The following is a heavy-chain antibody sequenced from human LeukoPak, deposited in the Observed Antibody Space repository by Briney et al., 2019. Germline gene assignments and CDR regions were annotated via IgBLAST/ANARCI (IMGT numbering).Heavy chain of an antibody. V-gene: IGHV4-34*01. Sequence: SETLSLTCAVYGGSFSGYYWSRIRQPPGKGLEWIGEINHSGSTNYNPSLKSRVTISVDTSENQFPLKLSSVTAADTAVYYCARSNLITMVQGVIIPCFDYWGQGTLVTVSS. D-gene: IGHD3-10*01. CDR2: INHSGST. CDR1: GGSFSGYY. CDR3: ARSNLITMVQGVIIPCFDY. J-gene: IGHJ4*02.